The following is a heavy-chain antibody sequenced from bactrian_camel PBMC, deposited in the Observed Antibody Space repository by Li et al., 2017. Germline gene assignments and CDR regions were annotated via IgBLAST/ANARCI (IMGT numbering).Heavy chain of an antibody. V-gene: IGHV3S6*01. Sequence: VQLVESGGGSVQAGRSVRLSCTASGFTFSKYGMAWVRQAPGKGLEWVSGIYGDGNKIEYADSVKGRLTISRDNTKNTLFLQMMRLKPEDTAVYYCAAEIHWGSRGAFGYWGQGTQVTVSP. CDR3: AAEIHWGSRGAFGY. CDR1: GFTFSKYG. CDR2: IYGDGNKI. D-gene: IGHD5*01. J-gene: IGHJ4*01.